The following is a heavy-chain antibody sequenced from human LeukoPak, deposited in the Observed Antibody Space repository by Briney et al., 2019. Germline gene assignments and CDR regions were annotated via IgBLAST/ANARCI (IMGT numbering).Heavy chain of an antibody. D-gene: IGHD2-2*01. Sequence: GGSLRLSCAASGFTFSSSWMHWVRQAPGKGLVWVSRINSDGSSTSYADSVKGRFTISRDNAKNTLYLQMNSLRAEDTAVYYCARVAEDIVVVPAARRYYYYGMDVWGQGTTVTVSS. CDR2: INSDGSST. CDR3: ARVAEDIVVVPAARRYYYYGMDV. J-gene: IGHJ6*02. V-gene: IGHV3-74*01. CDR1: GFTFSSSW.